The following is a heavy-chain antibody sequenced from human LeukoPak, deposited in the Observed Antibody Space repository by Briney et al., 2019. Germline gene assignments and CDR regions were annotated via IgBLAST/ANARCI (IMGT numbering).Heavy chain of an antibody. D-gene: IGHD3-22*01. CDR1: GGSISSYY. CDR2: LNHSGST. V-gene: IGHV4-59*12. J-gene: IGHJ5*02. CDR3: AREKTSYYDSSGYYSPKTYNWFDP. Sequence: SETLSLTCTVSGGSISSYYCTWIRQPPGKRLEWIGELNHSGSTNHHSSLKSRVIISVDTSKNQFSVKEISVTAADTAFYYWAREKTSYYDSSGYYSPKTYNWFDPWGRGTLVSVCS.